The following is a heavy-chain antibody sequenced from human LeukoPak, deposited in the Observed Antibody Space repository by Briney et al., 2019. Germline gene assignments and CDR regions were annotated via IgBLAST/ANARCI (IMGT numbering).Heavy chain of an antibody. CDR2: ISGSGGST. J-gene: IGHJ4*02. CDR3: AKARYYYGSGSSLVFDY. Sequence: KPGGSLRLSCAASGFTFSSYAMSWVRQAPGKGLEWVSAISGSGGSTYYADSVKGRFTISRDNSKNTLYLQMNSLRAEDTALYYCAKARYYYGSGSSLVFDYWGQGTLVTVSS. D-gene: IGHD3-10*01. V-gene: IGHV3-23*01. CDR1: GFTFSSYA.